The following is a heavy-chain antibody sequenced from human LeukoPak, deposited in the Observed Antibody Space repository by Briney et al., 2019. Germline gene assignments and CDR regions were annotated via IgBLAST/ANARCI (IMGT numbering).Heavy chain of an antibody. CDR1: GFTFTSYA. J-gene: IGHJ4*01. CDR2: MSHDGNKR. V-gene: IGHV3-30*18. Sequence: GGSLRLSCAASGFTFTSYALHWVRQAPGKRLGWVAAMSHDGNKRYYADSVKGRFGISRDTSKNTLYLQMNSLRAEDTAIYYCAKDLGYHLLARYFDYWGHGSLVTVSP. CDR3: AKDLGYHLLARYFDY. D-gene: IGHD2-2*01.